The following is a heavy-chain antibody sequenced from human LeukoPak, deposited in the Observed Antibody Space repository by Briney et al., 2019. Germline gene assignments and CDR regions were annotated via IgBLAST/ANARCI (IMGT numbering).Heavy chain of an antibody. CDR1: GVSISSSNSY. V-gene: IGHV4-39*01. CDR3: ARQTGSGLFILP. D-gene: IGHD3/OR15-3a*01. Sequence: SETLSLTCTVSGVSISSSNSYWGWIRQPPGKGLEWIGSIYYSGNTYYNASLKSQVSISIDTSKNQFSLRLTSVTTADTAVYYCARQTGSGLFILPGGQGTLVTVSS. J-gene: IGHJ4*02. CDR2: IYYSGNT.